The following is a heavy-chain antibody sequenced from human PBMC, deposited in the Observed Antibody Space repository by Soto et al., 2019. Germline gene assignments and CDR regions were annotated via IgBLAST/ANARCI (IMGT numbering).Heavy chain of an antibody. CDR3: ATIRVRGGPLRFED. D-gene: IGHD5-12*01. V-gene: IGHV1-69*06. Sequence: QVQLVQSGAEVRKPGSSVKVSCKTSGGLISKYSFNWVRQAPGQGLDWMGGVLPISGSTDYAQKFQGRLTIPPDRSTRTVYMELSRLRSDDTANYYCATIRVRGGPLRFEDGGQGMLISVSS. CDR2: VLPISGST. CDR1: GGLISKYS. J-gene: IGHJ4*01.